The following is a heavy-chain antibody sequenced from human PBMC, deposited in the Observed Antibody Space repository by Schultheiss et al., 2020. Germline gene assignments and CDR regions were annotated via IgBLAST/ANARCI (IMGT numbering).Heavy chain of an antibody. Sequence: GGSLRLSFVASGFTVSRSDMHWVRQAPDKGLEWVAVIWYDGSNKYYADSVKGRFTISRDNAKNTVYLQMTSLRGEDTATYYCARDRRYGEQAFDLWGRGTLVTVSS. CDR3: ARDRRYGEQAFDL. J-gene: IGHJ3*01. CDR2: IWYDGSNK. CDR1: GFTVSRSD. V-gene: IGHV3-33*08. D-gene: IGHD4/OR15-4a*01.